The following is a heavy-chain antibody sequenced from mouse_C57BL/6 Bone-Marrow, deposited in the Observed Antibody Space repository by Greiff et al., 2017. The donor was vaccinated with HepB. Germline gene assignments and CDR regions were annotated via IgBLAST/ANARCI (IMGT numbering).Heavy chain of an antibody. D-gene: IGHD4-1*01. CDR2: ISYDGSN. V-gene: IGHV3-6*01. J-gene: IGHJ2*01. Sequence: EVQLVESGPGLVKPSQSLSLTCSVTGYSITSGYYWNWIRQFPGNKLEWMGYISYDGSNNYNPSLKNRIPITRDTSKNQFFLKLNSVTTEDTATYYCAREEGLTGTDLDYWGQGTTLTVSS. CDR1: GYSITSGYY. CDR3: AREEGLTGTDLDY.